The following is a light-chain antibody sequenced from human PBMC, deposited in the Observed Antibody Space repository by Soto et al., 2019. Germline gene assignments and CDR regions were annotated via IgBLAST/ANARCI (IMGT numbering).Light chain of an antibody. CDR2: EVI. Sequence: QSALTQPASVSGSPGQSITISCTGTSSDVGSYNLVSWYQQYPGKAPKLVIYEVIKRPSGVSNRFSGSKSGNTASLTISGLQAEDEADYYCCSYAGSTSVFGTGIKVTVL. CDR1: SSDVGSYNL. J-gene: IGLJ1*01. V-gene: IGLV2-23*02. CDR3: CSYAGSTSV.